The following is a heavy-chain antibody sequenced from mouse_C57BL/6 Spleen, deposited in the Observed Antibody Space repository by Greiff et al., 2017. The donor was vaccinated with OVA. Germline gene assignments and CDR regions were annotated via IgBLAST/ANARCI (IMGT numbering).Heavy chain of an antibody. CDR2: ISSGGSYT. J-gene: IGHJ1*03. Sequence: EVQGVESGGDLVKPGGSLKLSCAASGFTFSSYVMSWVRQTPDKRLEWVATISSGGSYTYYPDSVKGRFTISRANAKNTLYLQMSSLKSEDTAMYYCASLEGYFEVWGTGTTVTVDS. V-gene: IGHV5-6*01. CDR3: ASLEGYFEV. CDR1: GFTFSSYV.